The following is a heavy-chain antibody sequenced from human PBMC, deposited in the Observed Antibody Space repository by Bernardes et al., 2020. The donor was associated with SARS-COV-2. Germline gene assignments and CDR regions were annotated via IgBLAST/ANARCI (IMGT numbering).Heavy chain of an antibody. J-gene: IGHJ1*01. CDR3: ASVAAAAPPLKFQH. D-gene: IGHD6-13*01. Sequence: TLSLTCTVSGGSISRGGYYWSWIRQHPGKGLEWIGYIYYSGSTYYNPSLKSRVTISVDTSKNQFSLKLSSVTAADTAVYYCASVAAAAPPLKFQHWGQGTLVTVSS. CDR1: GGSISRGGYY. V-gene: IGHV4-31*03. CDR2: IYYSGST.